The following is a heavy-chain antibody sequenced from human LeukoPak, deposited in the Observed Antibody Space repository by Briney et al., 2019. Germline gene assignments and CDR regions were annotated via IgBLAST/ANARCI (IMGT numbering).Heavy chain of an antibody. D-gene: IGHD6-6*01. Sequence: GGSLRLSCAASGFTVRSNYMSWVRQAPGKGLEWVSVIYSGGNTYYADSVKGRFTISRDNSKNTLYLQMNSLRAEDTAVHYCASSSPSVVVSWGQGTLVTVSS. V-gene: IGHV3-53*01. CDR1: GFTVRSNY. J-gene: IGHJ5*01. CDR3: ASSSPSVVVS. CDR2: IYSGGNT.